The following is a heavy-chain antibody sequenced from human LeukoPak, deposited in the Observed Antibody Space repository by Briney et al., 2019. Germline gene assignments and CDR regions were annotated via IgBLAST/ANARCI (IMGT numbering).Heavy chain of an antibody. CDR3: VQGWRDN. V-gene: IGHV3-7*01. Sequence: GGSLRLSCSVSAFTFNTFDNFAMNWVRQAPGKGLEWVANIKQDGSEKYYVDSVKGRFTISRDNAKNSLYLQMNSLRAEDTAVYYCVQGWRDNWGQGTLVTVSS. CDR2: IKQDGSEK. CDR1: AFTFNTFD. D-gene: IGHD2-15*01. J-gene: IGHJ4*02.